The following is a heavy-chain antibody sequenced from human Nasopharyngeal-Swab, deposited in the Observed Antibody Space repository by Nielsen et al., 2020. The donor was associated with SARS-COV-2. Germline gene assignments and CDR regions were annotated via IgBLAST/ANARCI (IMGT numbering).Heavy chain of an antibody. CDR3: ARGVGVDDFWSGRFDY. CDR2: ISSSSSFI. CDR1: GFTFSSYS. V-gene: IGHV3-48*01. D-gene: IGHD3-3*01. J-gene: IGHJ4*02. Sequence: GESLKISCAASGFTFSSYSMNWVRQAPGKGLEWISYISSSSSFIYYADSVKGRFTISRDNSKNTLYLQMNSLRAEDTAVYYCARGVGVDDFWSGRFDYWGQGTLVTVSS.